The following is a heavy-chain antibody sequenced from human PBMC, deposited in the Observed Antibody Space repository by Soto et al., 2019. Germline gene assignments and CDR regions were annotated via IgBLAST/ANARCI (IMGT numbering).Heavy chain of an antibody. J-gene: IGHJ4*02. CDR1: GYTFTSYG. CDR3: ARDQIGYRDNWNDFDY. Sequence: QVQLVQSGAEVKKPGASVKVSCKASGYTFTSYGISWVRQAPGQGLEWMGWISAYNGNTNYAQKIQGRVTMTTDTSTSTAYMELRSLRSDDTAVYYWARDQIGYRDNWNDFDYWGQGTLVTVSS. CDR2: ISAYNGNT. D-gene: IGHD1-1*01. V-gene: IGHV1-18*01.